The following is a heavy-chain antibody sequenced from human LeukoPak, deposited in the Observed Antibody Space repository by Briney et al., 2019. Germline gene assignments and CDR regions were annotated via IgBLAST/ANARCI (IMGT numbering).Heavy chain of an antibody. CDR1: GFTFSSYG. CDR2: ISGSGGRT. D-gene: IGHD2-2*01. J-gene: IGHJ6*03. CDR3: ARVPDICSSTSCYGYYYYMDV. V-gene: IGHV3-23*01. Sequence: QAGGTLRLSCAASGFTFSSYGMSWVRQAPGKGLDWVSGISGSGGRTYYADSVKGRFTISRDNAKNSLYLQMNSLRAEDTAVYYCARVPDICSSTSCYGYYYYMDVWGKGTTVTISS.